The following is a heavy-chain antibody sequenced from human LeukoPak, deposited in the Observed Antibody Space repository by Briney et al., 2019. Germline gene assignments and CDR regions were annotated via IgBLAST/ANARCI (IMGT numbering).Heavy chain of an antibody. J-gene: IGHJ6*03. Sequence: PGGSLRLSCAASGFTFSSYGMHWVRQAPGKGLEWVAFIRYDGSNKYYADSVKGRFTISRDNSKNTLYLQMNSLRAEDTAVYYCAKDAVGASTAYYYYIDVWGKGTTVTISS. CDR2: IRYDGSNK. V-gene: IGHV3-30*02. CDR1: GFTFSSYG. CDR3: AKDAVGASTAYYYYIDV. D-gene: IGHD1-26*01.